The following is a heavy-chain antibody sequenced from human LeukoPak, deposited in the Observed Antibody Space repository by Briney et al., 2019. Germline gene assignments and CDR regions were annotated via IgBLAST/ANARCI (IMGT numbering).Heavy chain of an antibody. D-gene: IGHD5-18*01. J-gene: IGHJ3*02. V-gene: IGHV3-30-3*01. CDR2: ISYDGSNK. Sequence: GGSLRLSCAASGFTFSSYAMHWVRHAPGKGLEWVAVISYDGSNKYYADSVKGRFTISRDNSKNTLYLQMNSLRAEDTAVYYCASGYSYGEHDAFDIWGQGTMVTVSS. CDR1: GFTFSSYA. CDR3: ASGYSYGEHDAFDI.